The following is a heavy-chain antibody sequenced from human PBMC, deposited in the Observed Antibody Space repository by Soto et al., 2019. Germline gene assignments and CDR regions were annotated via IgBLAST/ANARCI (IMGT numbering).Heavy chain of an antibody. CDR1: GGSISSGDYY. J-gene: IGHJ6*02. CDR2: IYYSGST. CDR3: ARDGGPGNYYYYGMDV. V-gene: IGHV4-30-4*01. Sequence: PSETLSLTCTVSGGSISSGDYYWSWIRQPPGKGLEWIGYIYYSGSTYYNPSLKSRVTISVDTSKNQFSLKLSSVTAADTAVYYCARDGGPGNYYYYGMDVWGQGTTVTV. D-gene: IGHD3-10*01.